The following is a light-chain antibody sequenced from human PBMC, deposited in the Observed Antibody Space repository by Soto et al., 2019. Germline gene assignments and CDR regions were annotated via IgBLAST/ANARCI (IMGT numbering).Light chain of an antibody. CDR1: QSVSSND. CDR3: QQYGSSWLT. Sequence: EIVLTQSPGTLSLSPGERATLSCRASQSVSSNDLAWYQQKPGQAPRLLIFGASSRATGIPDRFSGSGSGTDFTLTISRLQPEDFAFYFCQQYGSSWLTFGGGTKVEIK. V-gene: IGKV3-20*01. CDR2: GAS. J-gene: IGKJ4*01.